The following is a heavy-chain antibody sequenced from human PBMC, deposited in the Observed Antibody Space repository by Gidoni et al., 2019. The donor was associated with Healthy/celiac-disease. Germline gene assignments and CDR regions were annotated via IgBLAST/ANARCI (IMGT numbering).Heavy chain of an antibody. CDR1: GFTFSNAS. CDR2: IKSKTDGGKT. D-gene: IGHD3-10*01. CDR3: TTDSPYYYGSGSEPFDY. J-gene: IGHJ4*02. Sequence: EVQLVESGGGLVKPGGSLRLSCAASGFTFSNASMSWVRQAPGKGLEWVGRIKSKTDGGKTDYAAPVKGRFTISRDDSKNTLYLRMNSLKTEDTAVYYCTTDSPYYYGSGSEPFDYWGQGTLVTVSS. V-gene: IGHV3-15*01.